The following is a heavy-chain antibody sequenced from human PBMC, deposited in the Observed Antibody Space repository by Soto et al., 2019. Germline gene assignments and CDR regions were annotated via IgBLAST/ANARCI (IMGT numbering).Heavy chain of an antibody. CDR2: INPSGGST. Sequence: VQLVESGAEVKKPGASVKVSCKASGYTFTSYYMHWVRQAPGQGLEWMGIINPSGGSTSYAQKFQGRVTMTRDTSTSTVYMELSSLRSEDTAVYYCARDPPYGDSRWGYFQHWGQGTLVTVSS. V-gene: IGHV1-46*03. J-gene: IGHJ1*01. CDR1: GYTFTSYY. CDR3: ARDPPYGDSRWGYFQH. D-gene: IGHD4-17*01.